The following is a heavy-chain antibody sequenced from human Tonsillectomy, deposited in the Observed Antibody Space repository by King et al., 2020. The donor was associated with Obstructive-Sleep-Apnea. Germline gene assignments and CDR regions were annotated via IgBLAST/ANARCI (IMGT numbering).Heavy chain of an antibody. J-gene: IGHJ4*02. V-gene: IGHV4-4*02. CDR3: ARDSPGPQERWLRPFDY. CDR1: GGSISSSNW. CDR2: IYHSGST. D-gene: IGHD5-12*01. Sequence: QMQLQESGPGLVKPSGTLSLTCAVSGGSISSSNWWSWVRQPPGKGLEWIGEIYHSGSTNYNPSLKSRVTISVDKSKNQFSLKLSSVTAADTAVYYCARDSPGPQERWLRPFDYWGQGTLVTVSS.